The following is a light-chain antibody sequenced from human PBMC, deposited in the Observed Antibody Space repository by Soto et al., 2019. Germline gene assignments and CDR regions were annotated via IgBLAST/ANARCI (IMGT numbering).Light chain of an antibody. V-gene: IGKV3-20*01. Sequence: IVLTQSPGTLSLSPGERATLSCRASQSVGSNHLAWYQQKPGQAPRLLIYVASSRATGIPDRFSGSGSGTAFSLTISRLEPEDFAVYYCQQYATSPLTFDGGTKVEI. CDR2: VAS. J-gene: IGKJ4*01. CDR3: QQYATSPLT. CDR1: QSVGSNH.